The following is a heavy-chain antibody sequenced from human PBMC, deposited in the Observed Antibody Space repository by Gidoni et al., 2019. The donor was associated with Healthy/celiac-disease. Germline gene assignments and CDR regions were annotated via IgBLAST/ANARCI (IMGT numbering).Heavy chain of an antibody. D-gene: IGHD3-3*01. CDR2: IYYDGSNK. Sequence: QVQLVESGGGVVQPGRSLRLSCAASGFTFSSYGMHWVRQAPGKGLEWVAVIYYDGSNKYYADSVKGRFTISRDNSKNTLYLQMNSLRAEDTAVYYCARDGFRFLEWLFDYWGQGTLVTVSS. CDR3: ARDGFRFLEWLFDY. CDR1: GFTFSSYG. V-gene: IGHV3-33*01. J-gene: IGHJ4*02.